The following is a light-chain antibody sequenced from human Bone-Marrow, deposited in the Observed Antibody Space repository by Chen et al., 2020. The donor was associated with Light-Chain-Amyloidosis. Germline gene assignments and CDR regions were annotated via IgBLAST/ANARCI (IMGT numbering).Light chain of an antibody. J-gene: IGLJ2*01. V-gene: IGLV1-51*01. CDR2: DNS. Sequence: QSVLTQPPSVSAAPGQKVTISCSGTSSNIGNNFVSWYQQFPGTAPKLLIYDNSNRPSRIPDRFSGSKSGTSATLGIAGLQTGDEAEYYCGTWDSSLGAGVFGGGTKVTVL. CDR1: SSNIGNNF. CDR3: GTWDSSLGAGV.